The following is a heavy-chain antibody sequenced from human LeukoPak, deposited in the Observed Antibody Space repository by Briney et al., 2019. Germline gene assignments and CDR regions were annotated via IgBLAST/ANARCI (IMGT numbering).Heavy chain of an antibody. V-gene: IGHV1-2*02. Sequence: ASVKVSCKASGYTFTGYYMHWVRQAPGQGLEWMGWINPNSGGTNYAQKFQGRVTMTRDTSISTAYMELRSLRSDDTAVYYCAREYSSGYYYVSPSNYYMDVWGKGTTVTISS. CDR1: GYTFTGYY. J-gene: IGHJ6*03. D-gene: IGHD3-22*01. CDR3: AREYSSGYYYVSPSNYYMDV. CDR2: INPNSGGT.